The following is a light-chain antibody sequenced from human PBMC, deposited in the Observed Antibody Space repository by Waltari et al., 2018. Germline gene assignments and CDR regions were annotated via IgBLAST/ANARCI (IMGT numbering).Light chain of an antibody. V-gene: IGLV4-60*03. Sequence: QPVLTQSSSTSASLGSSVKLTCPLSSGNSSFIIAWHKQQPGKPPRYLMKLEGSGSYNKGSGVPDRFSGSSSGADRYLTISNLQSEDEADYYCETWDSNAWVFGGGTKLTVL. CDR3: ETWDSNAWV. CDR1: SGNSSFI. CDR2: LEGSGSY. J-gene: IGLJ3*02.